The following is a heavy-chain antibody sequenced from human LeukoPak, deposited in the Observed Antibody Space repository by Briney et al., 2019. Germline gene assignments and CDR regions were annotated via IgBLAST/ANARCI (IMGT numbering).Heavy chain of an antibody. D-gene: IGHD3-22*01. CDR1: GYTFTSYD. J-gene: IGHJ4*02. V-gene: IGHV1-18*01. CDR2: ISAYNGNT. CDR3: ARVYDSSGYYY. Sequence: ASVKVSCKASGYTFTSYDINWVRQATGQGLEWMGWISAYNGNTNYAQKLQSRVTMTTDTSTSTAYMELRSLRSDDTAVYYCARVYDSSGYYYWGQGTLVTVSS.